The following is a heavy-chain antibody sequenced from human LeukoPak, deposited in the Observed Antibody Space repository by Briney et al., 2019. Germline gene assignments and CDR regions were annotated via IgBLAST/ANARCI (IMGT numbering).Heavy chain of an antibody. CDR2: IYNRGST. D-gene: IGHD3-10*01. CDR1: GFTFSSYG. J-gene: IGHJ4*02. Sequence: GRSLRLSCAASGFTFSSYGMHWVRQAPGRGLEWVSVIYNRGSTYYVDSVKGRFTISRDTSKNTLYLLMNSLRAEDTAVYYCARDAGNYDSGTSRFDYWGQGTLVTLSS. V-gene: IGHV3-66*01. CDR3: ARDAGNYDSGTSRFDY.